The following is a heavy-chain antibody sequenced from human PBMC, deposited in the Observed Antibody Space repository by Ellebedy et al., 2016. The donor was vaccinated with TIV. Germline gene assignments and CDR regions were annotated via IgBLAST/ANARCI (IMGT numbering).Heavy chain of an antibody. CDR2: IYGGGTI. J-gene: IGHJ6*02. Sequence: GESLKISYAASGFTVSSNFMTWVRQAPGKGLEWDSVIYGGGTIRYADSVKGRFTISRDNSKNTVDLQMNSLRAEDTAVYYCARPTVPATICGACGMDVWGQGTTVIVSS. CDR1: GFTVSSNF. V-gene: IGHV3-53*01. D-gene: IGHD2-2*01. CDR3: ARPTVPATICGACGMDV.